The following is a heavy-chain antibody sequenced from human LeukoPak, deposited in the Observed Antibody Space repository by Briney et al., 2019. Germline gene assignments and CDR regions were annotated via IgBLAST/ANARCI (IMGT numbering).Heavy chain of an antibody. CDR2: ISYDGSNK. V-gene: IGHV3-30*18. J-gene: IGHJ6*04. CDR3: AKDWYNWNDYYYYGMDV. CDR1: GFTFSSYG. Sequence: PGRSLRLSRAASGFTFSSYGMHWVRQAPGKGLEWVAVISYDGSNKYYADSVKGRFTISRDNSKNTLYLQMNSLRAEDTAVYYCAKDWYNWNDYYYYGMDVWGKGTTVTVSS. D-gene: IGHD1-1*01.